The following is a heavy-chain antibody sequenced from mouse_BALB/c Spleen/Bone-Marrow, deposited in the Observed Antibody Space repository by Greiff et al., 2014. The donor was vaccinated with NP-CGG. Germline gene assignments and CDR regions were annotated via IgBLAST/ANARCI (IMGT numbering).Heavy chain of an antibody. Sequence: VQLKESGAELVKPGASVKLSCTASGFNIKDTYMHWVKQRPEQGLEWIGRIYPANGNTKYDPKFQGKATITADTSSNTAYLQLSSLTSEDTAVYYCASYVYGYYFDYWGQGTTLTVSS. CDR2: IYPANGNT. D-gene: IGHD2-2*01. CDR1: GFNIKDTY. V-gene: IGHV14-3*02. J-gene: IGHJ2*01. CDR3: ASYVYGYYFDY.